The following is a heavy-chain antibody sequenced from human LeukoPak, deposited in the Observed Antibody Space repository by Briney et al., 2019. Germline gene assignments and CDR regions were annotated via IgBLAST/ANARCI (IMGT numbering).Heavy chain of an antibody. CDR1: GGSISSRSYY. CDR2: IYYNGST. V-gene: IGHV4-39*07. J-gene: IGHJ6*02. D-gene: IGHD6-6*01. CDR3: ARGYSSSSFVYRDYYYGMDV. Sequence: PSETLSLTCTVSGGSISSRSYYWGWIRQPPGKRLEWIGSIYYNGSTYYNPSLKSRVTISVDTSKNQFSLKLSSVTAADTAVYYCARGYSSSSFVYRDYYYGMDVWGQGTTVTVSS.